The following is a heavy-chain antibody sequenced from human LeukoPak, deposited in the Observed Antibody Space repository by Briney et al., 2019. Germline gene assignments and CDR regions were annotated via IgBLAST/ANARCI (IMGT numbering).Heavy chain of an antibody. CDR1: GYTFTGYY. V-gene: IGHV1-2*02. Sequence: ASVKVSCRSSGYTFTGYYMHWVRQAPGQGLEWMGWINPNSGVTNYAQKFQGRVTMTRDTSISTAYMELSRLRSDDTAVYYCARTYYDSSGYVPFDYWGQGTLVTVSS. CDR2: INPNSGVT. CDR3: ARTYYDSSGYVPFDY. J-gene: IGHJ4*02. D-gene: IGHD3-22*01.